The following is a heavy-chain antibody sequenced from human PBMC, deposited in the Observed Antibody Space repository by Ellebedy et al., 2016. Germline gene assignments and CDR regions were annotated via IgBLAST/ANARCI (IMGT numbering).Heavy chain of an antibody. CDR3: ARGGVVAGADY. CDR2: INQDGSAK. D-gene: IGHD6-19*01. CDR1: GFTFSTFW. Sequence: GGSLRLSCAASGFTFSTFWMNWVRQAPGKGLEWVANINQDGSAKYYVDSVKGRFTISRDNAKNSLSLQMNNLGGEDTAVYYCARGGVVAGADYWGQGTLVTVSS. J-gene: IGHJ4*02. V-gene: IGHV3-7*03.